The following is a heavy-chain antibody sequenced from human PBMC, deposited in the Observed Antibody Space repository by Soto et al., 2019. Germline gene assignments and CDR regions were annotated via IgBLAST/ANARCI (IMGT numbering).Heavy chain of an antibody. CDR3: ARLNPTVDTAMVFDY. CDR1: GGTFSSYA. V-gene: IGHV1-69*01. D-gene: IGHD5-18*01. J-gene: IGHJ4*02. CDR2: IIPIFGTA. Sequence: QVQLVQSGAEVKKPGSSVKVSCKASGGTFSSYAISCVRQAPGQGLEWMGGIIPIFGTANYAQKFQGRVTITADESTSTAYMELGSLRSEETAVYYCARLNPTVDTAMVFDYWGQGTLVTVSS.